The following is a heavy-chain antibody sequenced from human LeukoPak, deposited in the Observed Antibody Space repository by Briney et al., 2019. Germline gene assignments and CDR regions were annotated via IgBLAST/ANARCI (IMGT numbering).Heavy chain of an antibody. CDR1: GGPFSGYY. Sequence: PSETLSLTCAVYGGPFSGYYWTWIRQTPEKGLEWIGEMNHCGSNSYNPSLKSRVTISVDTSKNQFSLKLSSVTAADTAVYYCARGRQDVTMIVVVMTAVSYYLDVWGKGTTVTVS. V-gene: IGHV4-34*01. CDR3: ARGRQDVTMIVVVMTAVSYYLDV. D-gene: IGHD3-22*01. J-gene: IGHJ6*03. CDR2: MNHCGSN.